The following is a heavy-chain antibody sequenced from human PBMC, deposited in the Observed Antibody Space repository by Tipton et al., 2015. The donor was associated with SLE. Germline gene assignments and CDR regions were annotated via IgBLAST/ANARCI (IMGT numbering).Heavy chain of an antibody. D-gene: IGHD3-10*01. J-gene: IGHJ4*02. Sequence: LSLTCTVSGGSISSSSYYWGWIRQPPGKGLEWLLYISSSGTTIFQADSVKGRFTISRDNAKNSLYLQMDSLRAEDTAVYYCARMGSEAYFDYWGQGTLVTVSS. CDR2: ISSSGTTI. CDR1: GGSISSSSYY. V-gene: IGHV3-11*04. CDR3: ARMGSEAYFDY.